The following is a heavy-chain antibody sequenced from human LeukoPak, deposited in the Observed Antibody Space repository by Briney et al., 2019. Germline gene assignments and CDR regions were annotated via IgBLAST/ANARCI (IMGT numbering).Heavy chain of an antibody. V-gene: IGHV5-51*01. Sequence: AGEPLKISCKGSGYSINNYWIGWVRQMPGKGLEWMGIIYPADSDIRYSPSFQGQVTISADKSISTVYLQWSSLKASDTAMYYCARQEYCSGGSCYTWFDPWGQGTLVTVSS. CDR1: GYSINNYW. CDR3: ARQEYCSGGSCYTWFDP. CDR2: IYPADSDI. D-gene: IGHD2-15*01. J-gene: IGHJ5*02.